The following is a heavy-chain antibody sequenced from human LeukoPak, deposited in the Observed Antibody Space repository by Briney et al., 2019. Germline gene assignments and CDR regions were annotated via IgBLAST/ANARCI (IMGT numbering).Heavy chain of an antibody. D-gene: IGHD3-22*01. J-gene: IGHJ4*02. Sequence: GGSLRLSCAASGFTFSSYSMSWVRQAPGKGLEWVSSISSSSSYIYYADSVKGRFTISRDNAKNSLYLQMNSLRAEDTAVYYCARDLPPNYYDSSGYSYYFDYWGQGTLVTVSS. V-gene: IGHV3-21*01. CDR3: ARDLPPNYYDSSGYSYYFDY. CDR1: GFTFSSYS. CDR2: ISSSSSYI.